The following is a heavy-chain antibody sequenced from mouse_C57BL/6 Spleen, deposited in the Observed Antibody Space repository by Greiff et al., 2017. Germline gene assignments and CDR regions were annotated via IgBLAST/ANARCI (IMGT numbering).Heavy chain of an antibody. J-gene: IGHJ3*01. V-gene: IGHV5-17*01. CDR3: ASDDYDGGFAY. CDR1: GFTFSDYG. CDR2: ISSGSSTI. Sequence: EVQGVESGGGLVKPGGSLKLSCAASGFTFSDYGMHWVRQAPEKGLEWVAYISSGSSTIYYADTVKGRFTISRDNAKNTLFLQMTSLRSEDTAMYYCASDDYDGGFAYWGQGTLVTVSA. D-gene: IGHD2-4*01.